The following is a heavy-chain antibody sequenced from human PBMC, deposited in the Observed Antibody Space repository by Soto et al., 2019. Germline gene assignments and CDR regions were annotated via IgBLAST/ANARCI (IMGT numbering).Heavy chain of an antibody. D-gene: IGHD4-17*01. CDR3: ARDPTHIPDYGYYYYGMDV. CDR1: GGTFSSYA. J-gene: IGHJ6*02. CDR2: IIPIFGTA. V-gene: IGHV1-69*13. Sequence: GASVKVSCKASGGTFSSYAISWVRQAPGQGLEWMGGIIPIFGTANYAQKFQGRVTITADESTSTAYMELSSLRSEDTAVYYCARDPTHIPDYGYYYYGMDVWGQGTTVTVSS.